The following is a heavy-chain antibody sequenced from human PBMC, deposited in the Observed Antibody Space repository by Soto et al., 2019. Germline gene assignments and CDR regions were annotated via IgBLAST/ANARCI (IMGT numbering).Heavy chain of an antibody. Sequence: PGESLKISCKGSGYSFTSYWIGWVRQMPGKGLEWMGIIYPGDSDTRYSPSFQGQVTISADKSISTAYLQWSSLKASDAAMYYCARTAAAGKYYYGMDVWGQGTTVTVSS. D-gene: IGHD6-13*01. J-gene: IGHJ6*02. CDR3: ARTAAAGKYYYGMDV. V-gene: IGHV5-51*01. CDR2: IYPGDSDT. CDR1: GYSFTSYW.